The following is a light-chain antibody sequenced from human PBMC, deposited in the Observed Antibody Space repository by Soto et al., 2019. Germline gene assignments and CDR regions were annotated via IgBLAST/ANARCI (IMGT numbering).Light chain of an antibody. CDR3: SSYASTTTVL. V-gene: IGLV2-14*01. CDR1: TIDVGGYNY. J-gene: IGLJ2*01. CDR2: DVS. Sequence: QSALTQPASVSGSPGQSITISCTGTTIDVGGYNYVSWYQQHPGKAPKLMIYDVSNRPSGVSNRFSGSKSGNTASLTISGLQPEDEADYYCSSYASTTTVLFGGGTKVTV.